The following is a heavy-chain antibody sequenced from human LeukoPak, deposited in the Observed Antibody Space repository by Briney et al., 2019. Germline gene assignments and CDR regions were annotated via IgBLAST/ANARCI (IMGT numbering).Heavy chain of an antibody. CDR3: ARGGGRSYSDAFDI. V-gene: IGHV3-48*02. CDR2: ISGSSTAI. CDR1: GFTFSSSN. Sequence: PGGSLRLSCAAPGFTFSSSNMHWVRQAPGKGLEWVAFISGSSTAIYYADSVKGRFTISRDIARQSLCLQMNSLRDEDTAVYYCARGGGRSYSDAFDIWGQGTVVTVSS. D-gene: IGHD1-26*01. J-gene: IGHJ3*02.